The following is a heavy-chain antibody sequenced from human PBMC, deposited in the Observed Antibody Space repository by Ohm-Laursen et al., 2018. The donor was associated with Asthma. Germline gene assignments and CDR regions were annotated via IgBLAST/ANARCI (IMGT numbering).Heavy chain of an antibody. J-gene: IGHJ4*02. CDR2: ISSSSSYT. CDR3: ARGGAYYYDSSGYYWGY. Sequence: SLRLSRTASGFTFSDYYMSWIRQAPGKGLEWVSYISSSSSYTNYADSVKGRFTISRDNAKNSLYLQMNSLRAEDTAVYYCARGGAYYYDSSGYYWGYWGQGTLVTVSS. CDR1: GFTFSDYY. D-gene: IGHD3-22*01. V-gene: IGHV3-11*06.